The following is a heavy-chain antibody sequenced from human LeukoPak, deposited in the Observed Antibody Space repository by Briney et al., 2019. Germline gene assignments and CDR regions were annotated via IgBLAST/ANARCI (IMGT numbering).Heavy chain of an antibody. J-gene: IGHJ6*03. Sequence: GGSLRLSCAASGFTFSSYSMHWVRQAPGKGLEWVTVIWYDGSNEYYADSVRGRFTISRDNSKNTLYLQMNRLSPEDTAVYYCARDYCSGGSCYSYSYYYYMDVWGKGTTVILCS. CDR1: GFTFSSYS. CDR3: ARDYCSGGSCYSYSYYYYMDV. V-gene: IGHV3-33*01. CDR2: IWYDGSNE. D-gene: IGHD2-15*01.